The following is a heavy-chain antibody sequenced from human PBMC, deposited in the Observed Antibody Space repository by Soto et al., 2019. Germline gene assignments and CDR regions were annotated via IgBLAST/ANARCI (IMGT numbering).Heavy chain of an antibody. J-gene: IGHJ4*02. CDR3: AKEDPSGRYSLDY. CDR2: ISYFGTNE. V-gene: IGHV3-30*18. Sequence: QVQLVESGGGVVQPGRSLSLSCEASGFTFSGYGMHWVSQAPGKGLEWGAVISYFGTNEYYEDSVKGRFPISRYNSKNTLYLQMNSLRIEDTAVYFCAKEDPSGRYSLDYWGQGSQVTVSS. D-gene: IGHD1-26*01. CDR1: GFTFSGYG.